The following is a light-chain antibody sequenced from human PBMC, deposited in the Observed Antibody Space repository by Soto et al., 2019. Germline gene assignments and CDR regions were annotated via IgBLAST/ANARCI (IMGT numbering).Light chain of an antibody. V-gene: IGLV2-14*01. J-gene: IGLJ1*01. CDR1: SSDVGAYNY. CDR2: EVS. CDR3: SSYTSSSTRV. Sequence: QSALTQPASVSGSPGQSITISCTGTSSDVGAYNYVSWYQQYPGKAPKLTIYEVSDRPSGVSNRFSGAKSGNTASLTISGLQAEDEADYYCSSYTSSSTRVFGTGTKLTVL.